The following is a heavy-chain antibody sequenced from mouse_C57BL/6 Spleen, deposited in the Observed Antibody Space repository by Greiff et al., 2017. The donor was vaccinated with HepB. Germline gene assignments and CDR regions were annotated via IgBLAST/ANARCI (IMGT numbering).Heavy chain of an antibody. CDR3: ARLYSNYDYYAMDY. CDR1: GYTFTSYG. Sequence: QVQLKESGAELARPGASVKLSCKASGYTFTSYGISWVKQRTGQGLEWIGEIYPRSGNTYYNEKFKGKATLTADKSSSTAYMELRSLTSEDSAVYFCARLYSNYDYYAMDYWGQGTSVTVSS. D-gene: IGHD2-5*01. J-gene: IGHJ4*01. CDR2: IYPRSGNT. V-gene: IGHV1-81*01.